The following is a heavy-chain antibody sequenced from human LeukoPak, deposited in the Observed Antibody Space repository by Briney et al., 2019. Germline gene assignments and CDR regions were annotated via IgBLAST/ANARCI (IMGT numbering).Heavy chain of an antibody. CDR1: GFTFDDYA. CDR3: AKEYYDFWSGYSGVYFDY. CDR2: ISWNSGSI. J-gene: IGHJ4*02. V-gene: IGHV3-9*01. D-gene: IGHD3-3*01. Sequence: GGSLRLSCAASGFTFDDYAMHWVRQAPGKGLEWVSGISWNSGSIGYADPVKGRFTISRDNAKNSLYLQMNSLRAEDTALYYCAKEYYDFWSGYSGVYFDYWGQGTLVTVSS.